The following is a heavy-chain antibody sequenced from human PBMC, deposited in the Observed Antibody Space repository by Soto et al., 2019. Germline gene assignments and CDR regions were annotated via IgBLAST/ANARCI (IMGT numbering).Heavy chain of an antibody. Sequence: SGPTLVNPTQTLTLTCTFSGFSLSTSGMCVSWIRQPPGKALEWLARIDWDDDKYYSTSLKTRLTISKDTSKNQVVLTMTNMDPVDTATYYCARIEVYCSGGSCFLGPMDVWGKGTKVTVGS. CDR1: GFSLSTSGMC. V-gene: IGHV2-70*11. CDR2: IDWDDDK. D-gene: IGHD2-15*01. J-gene: IGHJ6*04. CDR3: ARIEVYCSGGSCFLGPMDV.